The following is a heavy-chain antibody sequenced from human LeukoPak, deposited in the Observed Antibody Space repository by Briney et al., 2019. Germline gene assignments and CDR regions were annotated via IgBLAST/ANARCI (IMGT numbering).Heavy chain of an antibody. CDR3: ARDWVYKIDY. Sequence: GGSLRLSCETAGFTFSSYVMHWVRRTPGKGLVWVSRISHDGFISYADSVKGRFTISRDNAKNTLILQMNSPRAEDTAVYYCARDWVYKIDYWGRGTLVTVSS. D-gene: IGHD5-24*01. J-gene: IGHJ4*02. CDR1: GFTFSSYV. CDR2: ISHDGFI. V-gene: IGHV3-74*01.